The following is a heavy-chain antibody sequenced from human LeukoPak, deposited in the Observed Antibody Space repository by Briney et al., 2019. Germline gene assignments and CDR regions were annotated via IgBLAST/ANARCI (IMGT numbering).Heavy chain of an antibody. CDR2: IYHSGST. J-gene: IGHJ3*02. Sequence: SETLSLTCAVSGYSISSGYYWGWIRQPPGKGLVWIGSIYHSGSTYYIPSLKSRVTISVDTSKNQFSLKLSSVTAADTAVYYCATHSSIAARGAFDIWGQGTMVTVSS. CDR1: GYSISSGYY. CDR3: ATHSSIAARGAFDI. D-gene: IGHD6-6*01. V-gene: IGHV4-38-2*01.